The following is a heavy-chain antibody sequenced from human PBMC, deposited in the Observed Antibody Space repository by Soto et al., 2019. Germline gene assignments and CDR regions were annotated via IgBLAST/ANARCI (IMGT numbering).Heavy chain of an antibody. J-gene: IGHJ3*02. V-gene: IGHV3-23*01. D-gene: IGHD4-17*01. CDR3: AKRYGGKHALDI. CDR2: INYNGALT. Sequence: GGSLRLSCAASGVTVSSNYMSWVRQAPGKGLEWVSAINYNGALTSYIDSVKGRFTLSRDNSRNTLYLQMNNLRAEDTAVYYCAKRYGGKHALDIWGQGTKVTVSS. CDR1: GVTVSSNY.